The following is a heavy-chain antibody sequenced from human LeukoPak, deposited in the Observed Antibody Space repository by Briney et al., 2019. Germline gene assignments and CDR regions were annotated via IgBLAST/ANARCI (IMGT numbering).Heavy chain of an antibody. J-gene: IGHJ4*02. V-gene: IGHV3-23*01. Sequence: GGSLRLSCAASGFTFTRQDMCWVRQAPGKGPEWVSGISNGGDRTYYADSVKGRFTISRDNSKNTVYLQMDSLRAEDTAVYYCAKDSPRSNGWFYFDHWGQGALVTVSS. CDR2: ISNGGDRT. D-gene: IGHD6-19*01. CDR3: AKDSPRSNGWFYFDH. CDR1: GFTFTRQD.